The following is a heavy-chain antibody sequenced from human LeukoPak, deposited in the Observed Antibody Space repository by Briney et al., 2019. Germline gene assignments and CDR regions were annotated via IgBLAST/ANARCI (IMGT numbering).Heavy chain of an antibody. Sequence: SETLSLTCSVSGGSINSSNYCWGWIRQPSGKGLEWIANVYYGGSTYYNPSLKSRITISLDTSKNQFSLKLSSVTAADTAVYYCARRTYYHTSGYPHYFDYWGQGTLVTVSS. CDR3: ARRTYYHTSGYPHYFDY. CDR2: VYYGGST. V-gene: IGHV4-39*01. CDR1: GGSINSSNYC. J-gene: IGHJ4*02. D-gene: IGHD3-22*01.